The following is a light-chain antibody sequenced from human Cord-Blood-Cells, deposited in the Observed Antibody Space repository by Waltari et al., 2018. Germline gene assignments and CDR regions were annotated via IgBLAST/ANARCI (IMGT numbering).Light chain of an antibody. J-gene: IGKJ5*01. Sequence: DIVLTQSPGTLSMSPGERAPLSCRASQSVSSSYSAWYQQKPGQAPRILIYGECSSATGIPDVFSGSGSGTDFTLTISRLEPEDFALYYCQQYGSSPKVTFGQGTRLE. CDR3: QQYGSSPKVT. V-gene: IGKV3-20*01. CDR1: QSVSSSY. CDR2: GEC.